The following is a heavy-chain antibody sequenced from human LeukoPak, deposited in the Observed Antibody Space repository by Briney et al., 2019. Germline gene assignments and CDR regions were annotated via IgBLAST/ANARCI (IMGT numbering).Heavy chain of an antibody. CDR2: IYHSGST. Sequence: SETLSLICTVSGYSISSGYYWGWIRQPPGKGLEWIGSIYHSGSTNYNPSLKSRVTMAVDTSKNQLSLRLSSVTAADTAVYFCVRDPLTGYFDSWGQGTLVTVSS. V-gene: IGHV4-38-2*02. CDR3: VRDPLTGYFDS. J-gene: IGHJ4*02. CDR1: GYSISSGYY.